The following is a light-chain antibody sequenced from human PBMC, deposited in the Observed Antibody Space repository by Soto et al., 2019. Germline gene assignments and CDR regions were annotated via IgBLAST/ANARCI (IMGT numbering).Light chain of an antibody. V-gene: IGKV3-20*01. CDR1: QSVSNNY. CDR3: QQCHATPLT. J-gene: IGKJ5*01. Sequence: EIVLTQSPGALSLSPGERATLSCRASQSVSNNYLAWYQQKPGQAPRLLIYGASNRATGIPDRFSGSGYGTDFTLTITTLQPEDVGMYYCQQCHATPLTFGQGTRLEIK. CDR2: GAS.